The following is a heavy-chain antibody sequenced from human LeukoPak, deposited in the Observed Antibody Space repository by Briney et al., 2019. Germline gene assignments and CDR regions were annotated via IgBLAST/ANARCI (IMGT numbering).Heavy chain of an antibody. D-gene: IGHD6-19*01. V-gene: IGHV3-7*01. CDR3: ARDPVHSSGWFAVSYYYMDV. J-gene: IGHJ6*03. Sequence: PGGSLRLSCAASGFTFSRHWMSWVRQAPGKGLEWVANIKQDGSEKFYVDSVKGRFTISRDNAKNSLYLQMNSLRAEDTAVYYCARDPVHSSGWFAVSYYYMDVWGKGTTVTVSS. CDR2: IKQDGSEK. CDR1: GFTFSRHW.